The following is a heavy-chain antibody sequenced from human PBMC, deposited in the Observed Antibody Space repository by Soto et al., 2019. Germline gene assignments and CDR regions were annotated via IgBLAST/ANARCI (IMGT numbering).Heavy chain of an antibody. J-gene: IGHJ6*02. V-gene: IGHV1-3*01. CDR1: GYTFTGYA. Sequence: GASVKVSCKSSGYTFTGYAMHWVRQAPGQRLEWMGWINAGNGNTNYAQKLQGRVTMTTDTSTSTAYMELRSLRSDDTAVYYCARDGALGVNYYYCGMDLWGQGTTVTVSS. D-gene: IGHD3-16*01. CDR3: ARDGALGVNYYYCGMDL. CDR2: INAGNGNT.